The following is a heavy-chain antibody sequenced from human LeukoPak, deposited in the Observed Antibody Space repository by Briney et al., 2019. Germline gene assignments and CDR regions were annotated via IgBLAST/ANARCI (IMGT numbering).Heavy chain of an antibody. V-gene: IGHV1-18*01. CDR1: GYAFTSYG. Sequence: ASVKVSCKASGYAFTSYGISWVRQAPGQGLEWMGWISAYNGNTNYAQKLQGRVTMTTDTSTSTAYMELRSLRSDDTAVYYCAREVVPAVFLYYFDYWGQGTLVTVSS. CDR3: AREVVPAVFLYYFDY. CDR2: ISAYNGNT. J-gene: IGHJ4*02. D-gene: IGHD2-2*01.